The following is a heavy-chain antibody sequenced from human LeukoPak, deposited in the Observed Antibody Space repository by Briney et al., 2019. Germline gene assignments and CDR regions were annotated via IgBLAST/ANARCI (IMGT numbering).Heavy chain of an antibody. V-gene: IGHV4-59*10. D-gene: IGHD3-9*01. CDR1: GGSFSGYY. CDR2: IYTSGST. Sequence: SETLSLTCAVYGGSFSGYYWSWIRQPPGKGLEWIGRIYTSGSTNYNPSLKSRVTMSVDTSKNQFSLKLSSVTAADTAVYYCAREGSDILTYYFDYWGQGTLVTVSS. J-gene: IGHJ4*02. CDR3: AREGSDILTYYFDY.